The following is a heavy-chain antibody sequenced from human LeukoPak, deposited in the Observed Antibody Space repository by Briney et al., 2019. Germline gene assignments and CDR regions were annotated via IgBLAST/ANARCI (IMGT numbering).Heavy chain of an antibody. Sequence: ASVKVSCKASGYTFTGYYMHWVRQAPGQGLEWMGWINPNNGGTKFAQKFQGRVTMTRDTSISTAYMELSRLTSDDTAVYSCARDPSTSYYLDYWGQGTLVTVSS. J-gene: IGHJ4*02. V-gene: IGHV1-2*02. CDR2: INPNNGGT. D-gene: IGHD6-6*01. CDR3: ARDPSTSYYLDY. CDR1: GYTFTGYY.